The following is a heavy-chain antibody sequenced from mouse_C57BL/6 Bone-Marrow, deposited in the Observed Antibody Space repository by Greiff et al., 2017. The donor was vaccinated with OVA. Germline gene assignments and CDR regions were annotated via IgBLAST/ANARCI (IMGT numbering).Heavy chain of an antibody. J-gene: IGHJ2*01. V-gene: IGHV1-53*01. CDR1: GYTFPSYW. Sequence: VQLQQPGTELVKPGASVKLSCKASGYTFPSYWMHWVKQRPGQGLEWIGNINPSNGGTNYNEKFKSKATLTVDKSSSTAYMQLSSLTSEDSAVYYWARRGENYSNYVGYWGQGTTLTVSS. CDR2: INPSNGGT. CDR3: ARRGENYSNYVGY. D-gene: IGHD2-5*01.